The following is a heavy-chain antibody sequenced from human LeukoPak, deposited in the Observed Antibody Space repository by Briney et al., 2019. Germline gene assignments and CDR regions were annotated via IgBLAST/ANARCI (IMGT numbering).Heavy chain of an antibody. CDR3: AKVPGVVVVAATLYNFDY. Sequence: PGGSLRLSCAASGFTFSSYAMSWVRQAPGKGLEWVSAISGSGGSTYYADSVKGRFTISRDNSKNTLYLQMNSLRAEDTAVYYCAKVPGVVVVAATLYNFDYWGQGTLVTVSS. V-gene: IGHV3-23*01. CDR1: GFTFSSYA. J-gene: IGHJ4*02. CDR2: ISGSGGST. D-gene: IGHD2-15*01.